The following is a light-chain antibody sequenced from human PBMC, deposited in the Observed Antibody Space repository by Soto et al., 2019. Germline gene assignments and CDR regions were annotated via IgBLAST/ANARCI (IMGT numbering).Light chain of an antibody. CDR3: QQRSNWPPLT. V-gene: IGKV3-11*01. CDR2: DAS. CDR1: QSVSSY. J-gene: IGKJ4*01. Sequence: IVLTQSPATLPLSPGERATLCCRGSQSVSSYLAWYQEKPGQAPRLLIYDASNRATGIPARFSRGGSGTDFTLTISSLEPEDVAVYYCQQRSNWPPLTVCGGTKVDI.